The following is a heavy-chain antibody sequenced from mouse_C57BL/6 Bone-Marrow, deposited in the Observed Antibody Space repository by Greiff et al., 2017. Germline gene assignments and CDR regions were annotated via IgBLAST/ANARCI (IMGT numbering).Heavy chain of an antibody. D-gene: IGHD3-2*02. J-gene: IGHJ4*01. CDR2: IDPEDGDP. V-gene: IGHV14-1*01. CDR3: TSRGLRVRCYYYAMDY. CDR1: GFNITDYY. Sequence: EVQLQQSGAELVRPGASVKLSCTASGFNITDYYMHWVKQRPEQGLEWIGRIDPEDGDPEYAAKFQGKATMTADTSSNTAYLQLSSLTSEDTAVYYGTSRGLRVRCYYYAMDYWGQGTSVTVSS.